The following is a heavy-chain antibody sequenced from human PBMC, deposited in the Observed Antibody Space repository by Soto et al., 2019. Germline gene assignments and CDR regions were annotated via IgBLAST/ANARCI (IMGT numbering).Heavy chain of an antibody. J-gene: IGHJ6*02. CDR1: GFTFSSYA. CDR2: ISGSGGST. Sequence: EVQLLESGGGLVQPGGSLRLSCAASGFTFSSYAMSWVRQAPGKGLEWVSAISGSGGSTYYADSVKGRFTISRDNSKKXXYXQXXSLRAEDTAVYYCAKGKTMVRGVIIGPDYYYGMDVWGQGTTVTVSS. D-gene: IGHD3-10*01. V-gene: IGHV3-23*01. CDR3: AKGKTMVRGVIIGPDYYYGMDV.